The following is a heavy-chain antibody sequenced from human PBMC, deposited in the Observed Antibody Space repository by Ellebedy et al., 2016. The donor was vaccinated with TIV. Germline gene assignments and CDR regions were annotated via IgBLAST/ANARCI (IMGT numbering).Heavy chain of an antibody. CDR3: ARKIEY. Sequence: SETLSLTXAVFGGSFSAYHWSWIRQPPGKGLEWIGEISHTGYTNYNPSLKSRATISVDTSKNQFSLKLSSLTAADTAIYYCARKIEYWGQGTLVTVSS. V-gene: IGHV4-34*01. CDR1: GGSFSAYH. CDR2: ISHTGYT. J-gene: IGHJ4*02.